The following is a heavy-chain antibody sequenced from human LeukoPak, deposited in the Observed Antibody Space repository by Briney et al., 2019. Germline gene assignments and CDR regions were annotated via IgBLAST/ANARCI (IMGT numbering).Heavy chain of an antibody. D-gene: IGHD1-14*01. CDR2: IRSKANSYAT. V-gene: IGHV3-73*01. CDR1: GFTFSGSA. CDR3: TRSAKNPEFDY. J-gene: IGHJ4*02. Sequence: QPGGSLRLSCAASGFTFSGSAMHWVRRASGKGLEWVGRIRSKANSYATAYAASVKGRFTISRDDSKNTAYLQMNSLKTEDTAVYYCTRSAKNPEFDYWGQGTLVTVSS.